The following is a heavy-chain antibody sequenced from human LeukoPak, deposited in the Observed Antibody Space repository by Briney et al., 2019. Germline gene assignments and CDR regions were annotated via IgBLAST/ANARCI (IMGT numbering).Heavy chain of an antibody. CDR3: ARDRGIAVAGVY. CDR2: ISSSSSYI. V-gene: IGHV3-21*01. J-gene: IGHJ4*02. Sequence: GGSLRLSCAASGFMFSSYSMHWVRQAPGKGLEWVSSISSSSSYIYYADSVKGRFTISRDNAKNSLFLQMNNLRADDTAIYYCARDRGIAVAGVYWGQGSLVTVSS. D-gene: IGHD6-19*01. CDR1: GFMFSSYS.